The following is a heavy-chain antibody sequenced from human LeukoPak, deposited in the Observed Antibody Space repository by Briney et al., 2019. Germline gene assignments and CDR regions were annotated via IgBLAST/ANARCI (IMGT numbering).Heavy chain of an antibody. CDR2: INPNSGGT. J-gene: IGHJ3*02. CDR3: ARERPNYYGSGSHDAFDI. D-gene: IGHD3-10*01. V-gene: IGHV1-2*02. CDR1: GYTFTGYY. Sequence: ASVKVSCKASGYTFTGYYMHWVRQAPGQGLEWMGWINPNSGGTNYAQKFQGRVTMTRDTSISTAYMELSRLRSDDTAVYYCARERPNYYGSGSHDAFDIWGQGTMVTVSS.